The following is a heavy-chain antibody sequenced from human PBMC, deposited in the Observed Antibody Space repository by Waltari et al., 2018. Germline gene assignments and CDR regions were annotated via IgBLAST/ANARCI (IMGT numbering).Heavy chain of an antibody. J-gene: IGHJ4*02. CDR3: TKGGFGIAARFDY. V-gene: IGHV3-9*01. CDR2: ISWNSGSI. D-gene: IGHD6-6*01. Sequence: EVQLVESGGGLVQPGRSLRLSCAASGFTFDDSAMHWVRLAPGKGLEWVSGISWNSGSIDYADSVKGRFTISRDNAKNSLYLQMNSLRAEDTALYYCTKGGFGIAARFDYWGQGTLVTVSS. CDR1: GFTFDDSA.